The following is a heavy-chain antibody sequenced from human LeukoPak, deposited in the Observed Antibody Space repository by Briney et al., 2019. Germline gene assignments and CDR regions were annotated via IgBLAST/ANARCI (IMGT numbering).Heavy chain of an antibody. V-gene: IGHV4-34*01. CDR2: IDHSGRT. CDR1: GGSFSRPF. Sequence: PSDTLSLTCAVSGGSFSRPFWSWIRQTPGKGLEWIGEIDHSGRTDYNPSLEGRVTMSVDTSKNQFSLRLTSVTAADTAVYFCARAERRINLARGVFGSHFDSWGQGTLVSVSS. D-gene: IGHD3-10*01. CDR3: ARAERRINLARGVFGSHFDS. J-gene: IGHJ5*01.